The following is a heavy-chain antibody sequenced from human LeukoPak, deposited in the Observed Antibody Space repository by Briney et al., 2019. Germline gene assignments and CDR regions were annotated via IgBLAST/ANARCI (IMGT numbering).Heavy chain of an antibody. CDR3: AYIAVADIFDY. J-gene: IGHJ4*02. D-gene: IGHD6-19*01. Sequence: ASVKVSCKASGYTFTSYDINWVRQATGQGLEWMGWMNPNSGNTGYALKFQDRVTMTRNTSISTAYMELSSLRSEDTAVYYCAYIAVADIFDYWGQGTLVTVSS. CDR1: GYTFTSYD. CDR2: MNPNSGNT. V-gene: IGHV1-8*01.